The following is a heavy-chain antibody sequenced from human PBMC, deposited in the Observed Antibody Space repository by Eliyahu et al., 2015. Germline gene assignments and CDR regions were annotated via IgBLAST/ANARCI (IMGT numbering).Heavy chain of an antibody. Sequence: EVQLLESGGGLVQPGGSLRLXCAASGXTFSSXAXSWXRQAPGKGXEWVSAISGSGGSTYYADSVKGRFTISRDNSKNTLYLQMNSLRAEDTAVYYCANNEYSSSWWTGLQFDYWGQGTLVTVSS. CDR1: GXTFSSXA. V-gene: IGHV3-23*01. CDR2: ISGSGGST. D-gene: IGHD6-6*01. J-gene: IGHJ4*02. CDR3: ANNEYSSSWWTGLQFDY.